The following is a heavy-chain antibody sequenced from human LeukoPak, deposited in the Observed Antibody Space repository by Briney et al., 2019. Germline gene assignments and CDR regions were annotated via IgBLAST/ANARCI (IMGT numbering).Heavy chain of an antibody. CDR1: GFTFNDYA. CDR3: ARDMGSEQWLPRGAFDI. Sequence: PGGSLRLSCAASGFTFNDYALYWVRQAPGKGLEWVSSISGSSSYIYYADSVKGRFTISRDNAKNSLYLQMNSLRAEDTTVYYCARDMGSEQWLPRGAFDIWGQGTMVTVSS. D-gene: IGHD6-19*01. J-gene: IGHJ3*02. V-gene: IGHV3-21*01. CDR2: ISGSSSYI.